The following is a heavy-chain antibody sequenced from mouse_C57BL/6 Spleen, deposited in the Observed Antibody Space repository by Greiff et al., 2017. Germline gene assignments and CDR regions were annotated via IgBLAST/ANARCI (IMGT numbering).Heavy chain of an antibody. CDR1: GFNIKDDY. CDR3: TIYDYDAWFAY. CDR2: IDPENGDT. J-gene: IGHJ3*01. V-gene: IGHV14-4*01. D-gene: IGHD2-4*01. Sequence: VQLQQSGAELVRPGASVKLSCTASGFNIKDDYMHWVKQRPEQGLEWIGWIDPENGDTEYASKFQGKATITADTSSSTAYLQLSSLTSEDTAVYYCTIYDYDAWFAYWGQGTLVTVSA.